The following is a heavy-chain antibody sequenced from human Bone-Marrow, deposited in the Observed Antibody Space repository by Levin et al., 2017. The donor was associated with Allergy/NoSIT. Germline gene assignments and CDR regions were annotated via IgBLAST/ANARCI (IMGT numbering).Heavy chain of an antibody. J-gene: IGHJ4*02. V-gene: IGHV3-23*01. Sequence: LSLTCAASGFTFSSYAVSWVRQAPGKGLEWVSTISVSGGSTYYADSVKGRFTISRDSSKNTLYLQMDSLRAEDTAIYYCAKNYYSTTWFRPAFFDYWGQGTLVTVSS. CDR1: GFTFSSYA. D-gene: IGHD3-22*01. CDR3: AKNYYSTTWFRPAFFDY. CDR2: ISVSGGST.